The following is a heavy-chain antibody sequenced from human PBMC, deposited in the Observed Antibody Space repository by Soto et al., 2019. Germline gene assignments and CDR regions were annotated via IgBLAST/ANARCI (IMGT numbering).Heavy chain of an antibody. CDR2: ISSSGNAI. CDR1: GFTFSDYY. CDR3: AGGYRSRWSYNWFDP. D-gene: IGHD6-13*01. Sequence: QVQLVESGGGLVKPGGSLRLSCAASGFTFSDYYMSWIRQAPGKGLKWVSYISSSGNAIYSVDSVKGRFTISRDKAKNSLYLQMNSLRAEDTAIYCCAGGYRSRWSYNWFDPWGQVSLLTVSS. V-gene: IGHV3-11*01. J-gene: IGHJ5*02.